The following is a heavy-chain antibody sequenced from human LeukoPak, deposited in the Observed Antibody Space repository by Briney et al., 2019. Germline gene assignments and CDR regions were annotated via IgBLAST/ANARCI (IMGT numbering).Heavy chain of an antibody. CDR2: IYTSGST. CDR1: GGSISSYY. Sequence: SETQSLTCTVSGGSISSYYWSWIRQPPGKGLEWIGYIYTSGSTNYNPSLKSRVTISVDTSKNQFSLKLSSVTAADTAVYYCARREAVAGIFDYWGQGTLVTVSS. CDR3: ARREAVAGIFDY. J-gene: IGHJ4*02. V-gene: IGHV4-4*09. D-gene: IGHD6-19*01.